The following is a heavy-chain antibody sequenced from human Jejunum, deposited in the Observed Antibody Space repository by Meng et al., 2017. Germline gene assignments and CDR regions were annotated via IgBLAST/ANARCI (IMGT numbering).Heavy chain of an antibody. D-gene: IGHD3-22*01. CDR3: ARSPQYYDSSGFAFDP. CDR2: IYYSGST. CDR1: GGPISTSSYY. J-gene: IGHJ5*02. Sequence: QLQLQESGPGLVKPSETLSLTCTVSGGPISTSSYYWGWIRQAPGKGLEWIGNIYYSGSTYYNSSLKSRVTISVDTSKNQFSLTLSAVTAADTAVYYCARSPQYYDSSGFAFDPWGQGTLVTVSS. V-gene: IGHV4-39*01.